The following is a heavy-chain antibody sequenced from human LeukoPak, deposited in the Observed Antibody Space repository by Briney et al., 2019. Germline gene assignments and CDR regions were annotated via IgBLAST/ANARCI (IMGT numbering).Heavy chain of an antibody. CDR3: VYRRYSTSSFGSFDT. Sequence: ESGPTLVKPTQPLTLTCTFSGFSPSTSGVGVGWIRQPPGKALEWLALNYWDDTKPYSPSLKSRLSITKDTSKNQVVLTMTNMDPVDTATYYCVYRRYSTSSFGSFDTWGQGTMVTVSS. J-gene: IGHJ3*02. CDR1: GFSPSTSGVG. CDR2: NYWDDTK. D-gene: IGHD6-6*01. V-gene: IGHV2-5*02.